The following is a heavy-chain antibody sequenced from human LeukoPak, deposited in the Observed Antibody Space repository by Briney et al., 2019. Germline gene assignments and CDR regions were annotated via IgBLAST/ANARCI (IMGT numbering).Heavy chain of an antibody. CDR2: IYPADSDN. D-gene: IGHD3-10*01. J-gene: IGHJ4*02. CDR3: ARGDGSYYFDY. V-gene: IGHV5-51*01. Sequence: GESLQIYCQGPGYSFTSYWIGWVRQMPGRGLDWMGIIYPADSDNRYSPSFQGQVTISADKSINTAYLQWSSLKASDTAIYYCARGDGSYYFDYWGQGTLLTVSS. CDR1: GYSFTSYW.